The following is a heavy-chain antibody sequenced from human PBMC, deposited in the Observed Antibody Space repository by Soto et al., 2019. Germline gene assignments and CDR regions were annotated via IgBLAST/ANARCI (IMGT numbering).Heavy chain of an antibody. CDR3: ARDLGYYDSSGYFDY. CDR2: ISSSGDII. J-gene: IGHJ4*02. Sequence: PGGSLRLSVAASGFTVSDHYMSWIRQAAGKGLEWVSYISSSGDIIYYADSVKGRFTISRDNAKNSLYLQMNSLRAEDTAVYYCARDLGYYDSSGYFDYWGQGTLVTVSS. D-gene: IGHD3-22*01. V-gene: IGHV3-11*01. CDR1: GFTVSDHY.